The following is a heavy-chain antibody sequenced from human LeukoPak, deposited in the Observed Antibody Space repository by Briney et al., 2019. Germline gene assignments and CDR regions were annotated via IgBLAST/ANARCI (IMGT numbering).Heavy chain of an antibody. V-gene: IGHV3-21*01. CDR1: GFTFSSYS. D-gene: IGHD1-26*01. Sequence: GGSLRLSCAASGFTFSSYSMNWVRQPPGKGLEWLSAIDGGGDATKYADSVKGRFTISRDNAKNSLYLQMNSLRAEDTAVYYCARDRRSDSPYYFDYWGQGTLVTVSS. CDR2: IDGGGDAT. J-gene: IGHJ4*02. CDR3: ARDRRSDSPYYFDY.